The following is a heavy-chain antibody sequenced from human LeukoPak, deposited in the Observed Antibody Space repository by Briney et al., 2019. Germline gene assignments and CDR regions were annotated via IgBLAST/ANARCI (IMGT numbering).Heavy chain of an antibody. Sequence: GGSLRLSCAASGFIFSDYYMSWIRQAPGKGLEWVSYISSSGSTIYYADSVKGRFTISRDNAKNSLYLQMNSLRAEDTAVYYCARGGYSSGWYQNYYYYGMDVWGQGTTVTVSS. J-gene: IGHJ6*02. CDR1: GFIFSDYY. CDR3: ARGGYSSGWYQNYYYYGMDV. D-gene: IGHD6-19*01. V-gene: IGHV3-11*01. CDR2: ISSSGSTI.